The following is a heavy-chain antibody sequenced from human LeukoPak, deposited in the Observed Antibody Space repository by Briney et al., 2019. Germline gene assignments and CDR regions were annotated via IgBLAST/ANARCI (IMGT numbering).Heavy chain of an antibody. CDR1: GFTFSSYS. J-gene: IGHJ5*02. Sequence: GGSLRLSCAASGFTFSSYSMNWVRQAPGKGLEWVSSISSSSNYIYYADSMKGRFTISRDNAKNSLYLQMNSLRAEDTAVYYCASLALSGREGSWGQGTLVTVSS. CDR2: ISSSSNYI. CDR3: ASLALSGREGS. D-gene: IGHD5-12*01. V-gene: IGHV3-21*01.